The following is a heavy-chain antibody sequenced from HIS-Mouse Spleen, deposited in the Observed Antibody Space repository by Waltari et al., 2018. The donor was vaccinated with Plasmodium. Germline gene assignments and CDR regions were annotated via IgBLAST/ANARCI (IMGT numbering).Heavy chain of an antibody. CDR1: GGSISSYY. D-gene: IGHD5-18*01. CDR2: IYYSGST. J-gene: IGHJ4*02. V-gene: IGHV4-59*08. CDR3: ARLRYSYGYFDY. Sequence: QVQLQESGPGLVKPSETLSLTCTVSGGSISSYYWSWIRQPPGKGLEWIGYIYYSGSTNYNPCLKSRVTISVDTSKNQFSLKLSSVTAADTAVYYCARLRYSYGYFDYWGQGTLVTVSS.